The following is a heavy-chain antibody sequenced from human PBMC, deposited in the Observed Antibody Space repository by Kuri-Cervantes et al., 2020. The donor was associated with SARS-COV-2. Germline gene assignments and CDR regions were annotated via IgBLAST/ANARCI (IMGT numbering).Heavy chain of an antibody. CDR2: ISGSGGST. J-gene: IGHJ3*02. V-gene: IGHV3-23*01. CDR3: ARELATITMVRGTPAFDI. CDR1: GFTFSSYA. Sequence: GESLKISCAASGFTFSSYAMSWVRQAPGKGLEWVSAISGSGGSTYYADSVKGRFTISRDNSKNSLYLQMNSLRAEDTAVYYCARELATITMVRGTPAFDIRGQGTMVTVSS. D-gene: IGHD3-10*01.